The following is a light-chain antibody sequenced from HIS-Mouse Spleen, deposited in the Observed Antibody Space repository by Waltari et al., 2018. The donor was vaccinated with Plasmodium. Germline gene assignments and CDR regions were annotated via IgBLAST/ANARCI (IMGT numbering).Light chain of an antibody. Sequence: ELVMTQSPATLSVSPGERATLSCRASQSVNNNLAWYQQKPGHASRRLIYGASTMAPGIPYRCRGSWSGTEFTLTISSLQSEDVAVYYCQQYNNWSFTFGPGTKVDIK. CDR3: QQYNNWSFT. V-gene: IGKV3-15*01. CDR1: QSVNNN. J-gene: IGKJ3*01. CDR2: GAS.